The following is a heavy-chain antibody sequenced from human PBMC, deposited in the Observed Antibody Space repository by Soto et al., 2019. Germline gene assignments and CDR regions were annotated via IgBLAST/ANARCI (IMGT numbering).Heavy chain of an antibody. CDR2: INPSGGST. J-gene: IGHJ4*02. CDR1: GYTFTRYT. CDR3: ARMKGGGSEYFFDY. V-gene: IGHV1-46*01. Sequence: QVPLVQSGAEVAKPGASVKVSCKASGYTFTRYTVHWVRQAPGQGLEWMAMINPSGGSTYYVQTFEGRVTLTSDTSTSTVFMELSSLRSEDTAVYYCARMKGGGSEYFFDYWGQGTLVTVSS. D-gene: IGHD2-15*01.